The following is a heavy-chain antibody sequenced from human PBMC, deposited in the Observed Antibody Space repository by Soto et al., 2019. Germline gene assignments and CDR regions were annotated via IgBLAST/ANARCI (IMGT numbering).Heavy chain of an antibody. D-gene: IGHD4-17*01. CDR3: ARGKGDYVGWFDP. CDR1: GDSVSSNSDA. J-gene: IGHJ5*02. CDR2: TYYRSKWYN. V-gene: IGHV6-1*01. Sequence: SQTLSLTCAISGDSVSSNSDAWNWIRQSPSRGLEWLGRTYYRSKWYNDYAVSVKSRITINPDTSKNQFSLQLNSVTPEDTAVYYCARGKGDYVGWFDPWGQGTLVTVSS.